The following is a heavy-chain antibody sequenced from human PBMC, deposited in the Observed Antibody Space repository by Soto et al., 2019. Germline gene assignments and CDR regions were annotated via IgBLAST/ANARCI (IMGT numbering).Heavy chain of an antibody. V-gene: IGHV4-59*01. Sequence: SETLSLTCTVSGGSISSYYWSWVRQPPGKGLEWIGYIYYSGTHNYNPSLKSRLTISIDTSKNQFSLKLNSVTAADTAVYYCARVQMATLYFDYWGQGTLVTVSS. D-gene: IGHD5-12*01. J-gene: IGHJ4*02. CDR1: GGSISSYY. CDR3: ARVQMATLYFDY. CDR2: IYYSGTH.